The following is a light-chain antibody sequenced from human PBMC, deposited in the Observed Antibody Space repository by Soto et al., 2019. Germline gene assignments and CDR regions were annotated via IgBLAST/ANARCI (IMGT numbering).Light chain of an antibody. J-gene: IGKJ5*01. Sequence: EIVMTQSPATLSVSPVERVTLSCRASQNIISNLAWYQQKPGQAPRLLIYDASNRATGIPARFSGSGSGTDFTLTISSLEPEDFAVYYCQPRSNWPITFGQGTRLEI. CDR3: QPRSNWPIT. CDR1: QNIISN. V-gene: IGKV3-11*01. CDR2: DAS.